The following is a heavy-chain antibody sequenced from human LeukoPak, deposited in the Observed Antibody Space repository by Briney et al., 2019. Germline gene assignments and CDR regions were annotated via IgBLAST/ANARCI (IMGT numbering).Heavy chain of an antibody. CDR1: GYTFTDYY. J-gene: IGHJ4*02. D-gene: IGHD7-27*01. CDR2: INPNSGGT. Sequence: ASVKVSCKAFGYTFTDYYMHWVRQAPGQGLEWIGWINPNSGGTNYEQKFQGRVTMTRDTSISTAYMELSRLRSDDTAVYFCARGKDWGPYWGQGTLVTVSS. V-gene: IGHV1-2*02. CDR3: ARGKDWGPY.